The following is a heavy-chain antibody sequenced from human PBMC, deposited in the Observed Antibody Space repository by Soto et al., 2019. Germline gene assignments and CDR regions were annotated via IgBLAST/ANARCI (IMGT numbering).Heavy chain of an antibody. J-gene: IGHJ3*02. CDR3: ARAGLGYCTSTSCHPGFDI. CDR1: GSTFSDYG. D-gene: IGHD2-2*01. V-gene: IGHV3-30*03. Sequence: GGSLRLSCAASGSTFSDYGMHWVRQAPGKGLEWVAVISYDGSNKSYGDSVKGRLTISRDNSRNRLYLQMNSLRAEDTAVYYCARAGLGYCTSTSCHPGFDIWGQGTMVTVSS. CDR2: ISYDGSNK.